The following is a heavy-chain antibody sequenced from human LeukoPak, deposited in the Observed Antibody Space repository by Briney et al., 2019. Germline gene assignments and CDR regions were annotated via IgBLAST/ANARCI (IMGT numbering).Heavy chain of an antibody. D-gene: IGHD3-22*01. V-gene: IGHV4-4*08. CDR3: ARRVINISGYHFDY. Sequence: SETLSLTCAVYDGSFSGYFWRWVRQPPGKGLEWIGYIYNSGSTKYNPSLQSRVTISVDTSKNQFSLKMISVTAADTAVYYCARRVINISGYHFDYWGQGTLVTVSS. CDR2: IYNSGST. CDR1: DGSFSGYF. J-gene: IGHJ4*02.